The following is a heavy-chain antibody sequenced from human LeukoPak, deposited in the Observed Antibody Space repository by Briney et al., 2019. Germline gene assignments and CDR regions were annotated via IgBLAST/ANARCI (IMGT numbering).Heavy chain of an antibody. CDR3: ALNYGANLRPPFDA. CDR1: GFTFSSYA. V-gene: IGHV3-30-3*01. D-gene: IGHD4/OR15-4a*01. CDR2: ISYDGSNK. Sequence: PGGSLRLSCAASGFTFSSYAMHWVRQAPGKGLEWVAVISYDGSNKYYADSVKGRFTISRDNSKNTLYLQMNSLRAEDTAIYYCALNYGANLRPPFDAWGPGTLVTVSS. J-gene: IGHJ4*02.